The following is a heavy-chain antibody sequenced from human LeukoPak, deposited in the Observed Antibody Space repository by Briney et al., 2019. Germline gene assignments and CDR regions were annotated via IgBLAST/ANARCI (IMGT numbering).Heavy chain of an antibody. CDR1: GFTFSSYA. CDR2: IFGSVAST. J-gene: IGHJ2*01. D-gene: IGHD5-12*01. V-gene: IGHV3-23*01. Sequence: GGSLRLSCAASGFTFSSYAMSWVRQAPGKGLEWVSAIFGSVASTYYADSVKGRFTISRDNSKNTLHLQMNSLRAEDTAIYHCAKVRVVGGYNWFFDLWGRGTLVTVSS. CDR3: AKVRVVGGYNWFFDL.